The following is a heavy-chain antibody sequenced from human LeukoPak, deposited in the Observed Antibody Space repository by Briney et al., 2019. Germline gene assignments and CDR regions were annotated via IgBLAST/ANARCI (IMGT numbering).Heavy chain of an antibody. J-gene: IGHJ6*03. CDR1: GFTFSSYW. Sequence: GGSLRLSCAASGFTFSSYWMSWVRQAPGKGLEWVANIKQDGSEKYYVDSVKGRFTISRDNAENSLYLQMNSLRAEDTAVYYCARLLPRYYYYYMDVWGKGTTVTVSS. CDR2: IKQDGSEK. V-gene: IGHV3-7*01. D-gene: IGHD1-26*01. CDR3: ARLLPRYYYYYMDV.